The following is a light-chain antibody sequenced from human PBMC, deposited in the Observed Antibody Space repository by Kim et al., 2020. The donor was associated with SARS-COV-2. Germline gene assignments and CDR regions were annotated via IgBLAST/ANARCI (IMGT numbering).Light chain of an antibody. CDR3: QQYNTFRT. Sequence: SASVGDRITITCRASQNINRWLAWYQQNPGKAPKLLIYKASSLESGVPSRFSGSGSGTEFTLTISSLLPDDFATYYCQQYNTFRTFGQGTKVEIK. J-gene: IGKJ1*01. CDR1: QNINRW. CDR2: KAS. V-gene: IGKV1-5*03.